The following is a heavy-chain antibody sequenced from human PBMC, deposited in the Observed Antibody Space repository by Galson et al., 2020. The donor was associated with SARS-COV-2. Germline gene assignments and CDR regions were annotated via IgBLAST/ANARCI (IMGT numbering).Heavy chain of an antibody. D-gene: IGHD6-19*01. CDR1: GFTFDTYW. V-gene: IGHV3-74*01. J-gene: IGHJ4*02. Sequence: GQSLKISCAASGFTFDTYWMHWVRQGPGKGLECVSRINSDGSIISYADSVKGRFTISRDNAKNTLFLQMNSLRVEDTAVYYCARVEGGWSTNPFDYWGQGTLVTVSS. CDR3: ARVEGGWSTNPFDY. CDR2: INSDGSII.